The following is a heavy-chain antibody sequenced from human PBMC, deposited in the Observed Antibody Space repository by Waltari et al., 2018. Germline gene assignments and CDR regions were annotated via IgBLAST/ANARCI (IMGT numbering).Heavy chain of an antibody. CDR2: VDPEDGET. Sequence: EVQLVQSGAEVKKPGATVKISCKASGYTFTDYYMHWVQQAPGKGLEWMGRVDPEDGETRDAEKFQGRVTITADTSTDTAYMELSSLRSEDTAVYYCATETIFGVVIMDAFDIWGQGTMVTVSS. CDR1: GYTFTDYY. J-gene: IGHJ3*02. D-gene: IGHD3-3*01. CDR3: ATETIFGVVIMDAFDI. V-gene: IGHV1-69-2*01.